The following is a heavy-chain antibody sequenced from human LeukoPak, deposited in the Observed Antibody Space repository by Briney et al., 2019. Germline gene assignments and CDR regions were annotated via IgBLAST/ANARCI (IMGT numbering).Heavy chain of an antibody. Sequence: PGGSLRLSCAASGFTFSSYATSWVRQAPGKGLEWVSSIGGGGVDTYYADSVKGRSTISRDNSKNTLYLQMNSLRVEDTAVYYCAKDPPTTGTTFDNWGRGTLVTVSS. CDR3: AKDPPTTGTTFDN. V-gene: IGHV3-23*01. CDR1: GFTFSSYA. D-gene: IGHD1-1*01. CDR2: IGGGGVDT. J-gene: IGHJ4*02.